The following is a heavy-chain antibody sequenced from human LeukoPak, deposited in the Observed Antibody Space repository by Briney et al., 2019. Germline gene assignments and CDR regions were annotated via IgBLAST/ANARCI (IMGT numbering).Heavy chain of an antibody. D-gene: IGHD4-17*01. Sequence: SETLSLTCTVSGGSISSKSYYWGWIRQPPGKGLVWIGTIFYSGSTYYNPSLKSRVTISVDTSKTQFSLKLSSVTAADTAVYYCARVHYGADPRFDYWGRGTLVTVSS. CDR2: IFYSGST. J-gene: IGHJ4*02. CDR1: GGSISSKSYY. CDR3: ARVHYGADPRFDY. V-gene: IGHV4-39*01.